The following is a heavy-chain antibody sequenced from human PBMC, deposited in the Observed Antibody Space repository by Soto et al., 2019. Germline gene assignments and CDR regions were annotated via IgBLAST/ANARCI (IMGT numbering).Heavy chain of an antibody. D-gene: IGHD1-26*01. CDR2: ISYDGSNK. CDR3: ARDRSGRVDYYGMDV. Sequence: QVQLVESGGGVVQPGRSLRLSCAASGFTFSSYAMHWVRQAPGKGLEWVAVISYDGSNKYYADSVKGRFTISRDNSKNTLYLQMNSLRAEDTAVYYCARDRSGRVDYYGMDVWRQGTTVTV. CDR1: GFTFSSYA. J-gene: IGHJ6*02. V-gene: IGHV3-30-3*01.